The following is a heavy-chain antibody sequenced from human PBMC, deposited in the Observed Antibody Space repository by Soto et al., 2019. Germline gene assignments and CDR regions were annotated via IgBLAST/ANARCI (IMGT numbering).Heavy chain of an antibody. Sequence: TLSLTCSVSGDSISTVDYFWAWVRQPPGQALEYIGYIYKSATTYYNPSFESRVAISPDTSKSQFSLNVTSLTAADTAVYFCARGRYYLTGRCFPNWFDSWGQGTLVTVSS. CDR1: GDSISTVDYF. J-gene: IGHJ5*01. V-gene: IGHV4-30-4*01. CDR3: ARGRYYLTGRCFPNWFDS. CDR2: IYKSATT. D-gene: IGHD7-27*01.